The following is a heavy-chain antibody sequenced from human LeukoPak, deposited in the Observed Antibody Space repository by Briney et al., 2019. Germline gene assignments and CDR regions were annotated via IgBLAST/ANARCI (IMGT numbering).Heavy chain of an antibody. J-gene: IGHJ5*02. CDR3: ARDTGYYYDSSGYSRWFDP. Sequence: PGGSLRLSCAASGFTVSSNYMGWVRQAPGKGLEWVSVIYSGGSTYYADSVKGRFTISRDNSKNTLYLQMNSLRAEDTAVYYCARDTGYYYDSSGYSRWFDPWGQGTLVTVSS. CDR2: IYSGGST. D-gene: IGHD3-22*01. V-gene: IGHV3-66*01. CDR1: GFTVSSNY.